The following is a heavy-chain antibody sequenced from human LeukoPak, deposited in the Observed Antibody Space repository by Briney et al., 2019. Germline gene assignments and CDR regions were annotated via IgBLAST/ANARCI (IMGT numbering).Heavy chain of an antibody. V-gene: IGHV3-48*01. J-gene: IGHJ4*02. CDR3: ARVIAVVTPLFDY. D-gene: IGHD4-23*01. CDR2: INSSSSTI. CDR1: GFTFSSYS. Sequence: GSLRLSCAASGFTFSSYSMNWVRQAPGKGLEWVSYINSSSSTIYYADSVKGRFTISRDNAKNSLYLQMNSLRAEDTAVYYCARVIAVVTPLFDYWGQGTLVTVSS.